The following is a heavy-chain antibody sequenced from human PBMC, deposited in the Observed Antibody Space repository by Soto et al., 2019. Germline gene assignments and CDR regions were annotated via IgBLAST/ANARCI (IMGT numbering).Heavy chain of an antibody. Sequence: VQLVETGGGLIQRGGSLRLSGAATGFTVSSNYMSWVRQAPGKGLEWVSVIYSGGSTYYADSVKGRFTISRDNSKNTLYLQMNSLRAEDTAVYYCARAPSRDGYGRYFDYWGQGTLVTVSS. V-gene: IGHV3-53*02. CDR3: ARAPSRDGYGRYFDY. J-gene: IGHJ4*02. CDR1: GFTVSSNY. D-gene: IGHD5-12*01. CDR2: IYSGGST.